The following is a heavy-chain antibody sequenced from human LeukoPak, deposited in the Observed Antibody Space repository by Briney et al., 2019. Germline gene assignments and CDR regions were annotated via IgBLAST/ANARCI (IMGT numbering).Heavy chain of an antibody. CDR3: ARAPLVATILLDY. J-gene: IGHJ4*02. V-gene: IGHV1-2*02. D-gene: IGHD5-12*01. CDR1: GYTFTGYY. Sequence: ASVKVSCKASGYTFTGYYMHWVRQAPGQGLEWMGWINPNSGGTNYSQEFQGRVTITRDTSASTAYMELSSLRSEDMAVYYCARAPLVATILLDYWGQGTLVTVSS. CDR2: INPNSGGT.